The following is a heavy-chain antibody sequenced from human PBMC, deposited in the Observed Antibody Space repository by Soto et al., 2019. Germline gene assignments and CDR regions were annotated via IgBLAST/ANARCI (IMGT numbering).Heavy chain of an antibody. D-gene: IGHD3-9*01. J-gene: IGHJ5*02. Sequence: EVQLVESGGGLVKPGGSLRLGCEVSGFTVGSAWMNWVRQAPGKGLVWVGRIKSKVDGGTTDYAEPVKGRFTISIDDSKNTLYLKMESLKTEDTAVYYCTSAPQRALTGEMARSWGQGTLVTVSS. CDR3: TSAPQRALTGEMARS. CDR1: GFTVGSAW. V-gene: IGHV3-15*07. CDR2: IKSKVDGGTT.